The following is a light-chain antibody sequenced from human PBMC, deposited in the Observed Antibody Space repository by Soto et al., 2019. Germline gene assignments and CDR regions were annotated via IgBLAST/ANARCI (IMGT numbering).Light chain of an antibody. J-gene: IGLJ3*02. Sequence: QSVLTQPRSVSGSPGQSVTISCTGTNSDVGGYNYVSWYQQHPGEAPKVIVYDVSARPSGVPDRFSGSKSGNTASLTISGLQAEDEAYYYCCSYAGSYILVFGGGTKLTVL. CDR3: CSYAGSYILV. V-gene: IGLV2-11*01. CDR2: DVS. CDR1: NSDVGGYNY.